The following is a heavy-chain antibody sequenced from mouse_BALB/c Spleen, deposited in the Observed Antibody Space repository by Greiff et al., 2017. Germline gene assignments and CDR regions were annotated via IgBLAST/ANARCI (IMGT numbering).Heavy chain of an antibody. CDR3: ARSTATFYWYFDV. Sequence: EVKLVESGGGLVQPGGSRKLSCAASGFTFSSFGMHWVRQAPEKGLEWVAYISSGSSTIYYADTVKGRFTISRDNPKNTLFLQMTSLRSEDTAMYYCARSTATFYWYFDVWGAGTTVTVSS. V-gene: IGHV5-17*02. D-gene: IGHD1-2*01. J-gene: IGHJ1*01. CDR2: ISSGSSTI. CDR1: GFTFSSFG.